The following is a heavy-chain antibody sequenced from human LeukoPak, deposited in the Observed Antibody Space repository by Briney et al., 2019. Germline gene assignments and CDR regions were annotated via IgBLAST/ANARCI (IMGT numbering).Heavy chain of an antibody. CDR1: GGSISSGGYY. V-gene: IGHV4-31*03. Sequence: SETLSLTCTVSGGSISSGGYYWGWIRQHPGKGLEWIGYIYYSGSTYYNPSLKSRVTISVDTSKNQFSLKLSSVTAADTAVYYCARGDYYDSSGYGYWGQGTLVTVSS. D-gene: IGHD3-22*01. CDR3: ARGDYYDSSGYGY. CDR2: IYYSGST. J-gene: IGHJ4*02.